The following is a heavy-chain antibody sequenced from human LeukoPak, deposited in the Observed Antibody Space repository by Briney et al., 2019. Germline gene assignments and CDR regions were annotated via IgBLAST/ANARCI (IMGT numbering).Heavy chain of an antibody. CDR1: GYSFSSYW. V-gene: IGHV5-51*01. CDR3: ARQNGDDGYAY. J-gene: IGHJ4*02. D-gene: IGHD4-17*01. CDR2: VYPGDSDT. Sequence: PGESLRISCKGSGYSFSSYWISWVRQMPGKGLEWMGIVYPGDSDTRYSPSFQGQVTISDDKSISTAYLQWSSLKASDTAMYYCARQNGDDGYAYWGQGTLVTVSP.